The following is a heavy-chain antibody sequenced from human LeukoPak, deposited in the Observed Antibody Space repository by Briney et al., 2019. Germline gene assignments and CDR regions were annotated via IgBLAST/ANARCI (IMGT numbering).Heavy chain of an antibody. CDR2: ITHSART. V-gene: IGHV4-38-2*01. CDR3: ARGEWFGESSYYYYYMGV. CDR1: GHSISSRYY. Sequence: SETLSLTSAVSGHSISSRYYGGWIRQPPGKGLEWRGEITHSARTNYNSSLKIRVTISVDTAKNQFSLKLSSVTAADTAVYYCARGEWFGESSYYYYYMGVWGKGTRVTVSS. D-gene: IGHD3-10*01. J-gene: IGHJ6*03.